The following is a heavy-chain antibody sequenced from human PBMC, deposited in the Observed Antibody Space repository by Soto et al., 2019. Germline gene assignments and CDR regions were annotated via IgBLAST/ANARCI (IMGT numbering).Heavy chain of an antibody. V-gene: IGHV3-21*06. CDR2: ISSSSSII. CDR1: GFIFGSYS. J-gene: IGHJ4*02. CDR3: AGVQRATANSFDY. Sequence: EVQLVESGGGLVKPGGSLRLSCAASGFIFGSYSMNWVRQAPGKGLQWMSSISSSSSIIYYADSVKGRFTISRDNAKNLLYLQMNSLRAEDTAIYYCAGVQRATANSFDYWGQGTLVTVSS. D-gene: IGHD5-12*01.